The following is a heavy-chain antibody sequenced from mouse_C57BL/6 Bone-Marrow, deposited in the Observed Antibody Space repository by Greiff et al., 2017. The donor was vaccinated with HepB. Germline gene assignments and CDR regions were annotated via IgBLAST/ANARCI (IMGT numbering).Heavy chain of an antibody. V-gene: IGHV1-59*01. CDR1: GYNFTSYW. J-gene: IGHJ3*01. CDR2: IDPSDSYT. D-gene: IGHD1-1*01. Sequence: QVQLQQPGAELVRPGTSVKLSCKASGYNFTSYWMHWVKQRPGQGLEWIGVIDPSDSYTNYNQKFKGKATLTVDTSSSTAYMQLSSLTSEDSAVYYCARNYYGSSYRFAYWGQGTLVTVSA. CDR3: ARNYYGSSYRFAY.